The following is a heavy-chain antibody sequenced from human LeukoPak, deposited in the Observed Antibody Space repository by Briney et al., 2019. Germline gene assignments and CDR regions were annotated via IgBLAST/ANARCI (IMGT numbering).Heavy chain of an antibody. CDR3: AKSSGYCSSTSCYPPDY. V-gene: IGHV3-23*01. J-gene: IGHJ4*02. CDR1: GFTFSSYA. D-gene: IGHD2-2*01. CDR2: ISGSGGST. Sequence: GGSLRLSCAASGFTFSSYAMSWVRQAPGKGLEWVSGISGSGGSTYYADSVKGRFTISRDNSKNTLYVQMNSLRAEDTAVYYCAKSSGYCSSTSCYPPDYWGQGTLVTVSS.